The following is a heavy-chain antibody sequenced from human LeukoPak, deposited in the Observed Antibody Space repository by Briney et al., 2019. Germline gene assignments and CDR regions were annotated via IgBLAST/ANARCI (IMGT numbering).Heavy chain of an antibody. CDR1: GGSISSSSYY. D-gene: IGHD6-6*01. CDR3: ATTIGEGRPPGDAFDI. Sequence: PSETLSLTCTVSGGSISSSSYYWGWIRQPPGKGLEWVGSIYYSGRTYHNPPLKSRVTISVDTSKNQFSLKLTFVTAADAAVYYCATTIGEGRPPGDAFDIWGQGTMVTVSS. CDR2: IYYSGRT. V-gene: IGHV4-39*01. J-gene: IGHJ3*02.